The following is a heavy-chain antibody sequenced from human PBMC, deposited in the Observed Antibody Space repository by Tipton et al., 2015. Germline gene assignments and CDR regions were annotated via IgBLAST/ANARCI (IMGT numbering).Heavy chain of an antibody. CDR1: GGTFTNYA. CDR3: ASSFKSDILTAYYVT. D-gene: IGHD3-9*01. J-gene: IGHJ5*02. V-gene: IGHV1-69*01. Sequence: QLVQSGAEVKKPGSSVKVSCKASGGTFTNYAINWVRQAPGQGLEWMGGIIPLFGTTNYAQKFQGRVTITADESTSTAYMELSSLRSEDTAVYYCASSFKSDILTAYYVTWGQGTLVTVSS. CDR2: IIPLFGTT.